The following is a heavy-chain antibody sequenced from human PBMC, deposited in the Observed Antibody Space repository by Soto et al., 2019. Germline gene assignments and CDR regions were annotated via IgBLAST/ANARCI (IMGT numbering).Heavy chain of an antibody. V-gene: IGHV1-69*12. Sequence: QVQLVQSGAEVKKPGSSVKVSCKTSGGTFSTSAISWVRQAPGQGLEWVGGIMPVFPTPDYAQNFQGRVTITADDSTTTAYLELTRLRADDTAVYYCARDKDRLQLGGNYYYILDVCGQGTAITVSS. CDR3: ARDKDRLQLGGNYYYILDV. CDR1: GGTFSTSA. CDR2: IMPVFPTP. D-gene: IGHD1-1*01. J-gene: IGHJ6*02.